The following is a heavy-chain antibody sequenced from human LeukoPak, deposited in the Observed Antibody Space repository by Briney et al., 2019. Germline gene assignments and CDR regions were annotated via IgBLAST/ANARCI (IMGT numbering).Heavy chain of an antibody. J-gene: IGHJ5*02. Sequence: GGSLRLSCAASGLTFSSYWMSWVRQAPGKGLEWVANIKQDGSEKYYVDSVKGRFTISRDNAKNSLYLQMNSLRAEDTAVYHCARLAKNWFDPWGQGTLVTVSS. V-gene: IGHV3-7*01. CDR1: GLTFSSYW. CDR3: ARLAKNWFDP. CDR2: IKQDGSEK.